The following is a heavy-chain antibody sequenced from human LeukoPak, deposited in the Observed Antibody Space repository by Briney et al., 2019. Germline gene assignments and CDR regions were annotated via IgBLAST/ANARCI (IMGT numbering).Heavy chain of an antibody. Sequence: LAGGSLRLSCAVSGFTFSSYWMSWVRQAPGKGLEWVANIKQDGSEKYYVDSVKGRFTISRDNAMNSLSLQMKNLRAEDTAVYYCARARGSSWTNYFDYWGRGTRVTVSS. V-gene: IGHV3-7*01. CDR2: IKQDGSEK. J-gene: IGHJ4*02. D-gene: IGHD6-13*01. CDR3: ARARGSSWTNYFDY. CDR1: GFTFSSYW.